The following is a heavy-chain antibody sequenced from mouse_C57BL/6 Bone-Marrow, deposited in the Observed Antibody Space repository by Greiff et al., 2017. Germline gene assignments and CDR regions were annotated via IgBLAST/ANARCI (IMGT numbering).Heavy chain of an antibody. J-gene: IGHJ4*01. CDR1: GYTFTDYY. CDR2: IGPGSGST. D-gene: IGHD2-4*01. Sequence: VQLQQSGAELVKPGASVKISCKASGYTFTDYYINWVKQRPGKGLEWIGKIGPGSGSTYYNEKFKGKATLTADKSSSTAYMQLSSLTSEDSAVYFWSSQYDYDGDSGAMDYWGQGTSVTVSS. V-gene: IGHV1-77*01. CDR3: SSQYDYDGDSGAMDY.